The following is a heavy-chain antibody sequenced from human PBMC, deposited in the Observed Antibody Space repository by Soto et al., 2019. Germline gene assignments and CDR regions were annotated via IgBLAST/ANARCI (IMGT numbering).Heavy chain of an antibody. D-gene: IGHD3-16*02. CDR2: IYYSGST. Sequence: QVQLQESGPGLVKPSQTLSLTCTVSGGSISSGGYYWSWIRQHPGKGLEWIGYIYYSGSTYYNPSPRSRVTISLDTSKNQFSLKLSAVTAADTAVYYCARDIGRGGGMDVWGQGTTVTVSS. V-gene: IGHV4-31*03. CDR1: GGSISSGGYY. CDR3: ARDIGRGGGMDV. J-gene: IGHJ6*02.